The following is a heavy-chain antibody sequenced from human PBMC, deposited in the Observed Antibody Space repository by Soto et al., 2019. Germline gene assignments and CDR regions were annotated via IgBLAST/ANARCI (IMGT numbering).Heavy chain of an antibody. V-gene: IGHV4-4*02. J-gene: IGHJ6*03. CDR2: VHPSGST. D-gene: IGHD3-10*02. CDR3: ARGGDYVYLDV. CDR1: GGCISISNW. Sequence: QVQLQKSGPGLVKPSETLSLTCAVSGGCISISNWWSWVRQTPGEGLEWIGQVHPSGSTNYSPSLTSRVTISVDKSENQFSLTMNSVTAADAAVFYCARGGDYVYLDVWGKGTTVTVSS.